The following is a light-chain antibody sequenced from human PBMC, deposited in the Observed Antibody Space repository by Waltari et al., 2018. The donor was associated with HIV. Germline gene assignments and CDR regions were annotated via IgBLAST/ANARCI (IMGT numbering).Light chain of an antibody. J-gene: IGLJ3*02. V-gene: IGLV1-51*01. CDR2: DNN. Sequence: QSGLTQPPSVSAAPGQQVTTPCSGRSSTIGNNYPYWYQHLPGTAPNLLLYDNNTRPSGIPDGFSGSKSGTSATLGITGLQTGDEADYYCETWDSSLSAWVFGGGTKLTVL. CDR3: ETWDSSLSAWV. CDR1: SSTIGNNY.